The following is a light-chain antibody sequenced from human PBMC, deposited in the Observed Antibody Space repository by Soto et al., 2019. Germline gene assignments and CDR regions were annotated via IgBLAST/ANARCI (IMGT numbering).Light chain of an antibody. J-gene: IGLJ1*01. CDR1: TSDVGGYNY. V-gene: IGLV2-14*01. CDR2: EVS. Sequence: QSVLTQPASVSGSPGQSITISCTGTTSDVGGYNYVSWYQQHPGKVPKLLIHEVSNRPSGVSNRFSGSKSGNTASLTISGLQAEHEADHDCLSKTSSISYVFGNGTRSPS. CDR3: LSKTSSISYV.